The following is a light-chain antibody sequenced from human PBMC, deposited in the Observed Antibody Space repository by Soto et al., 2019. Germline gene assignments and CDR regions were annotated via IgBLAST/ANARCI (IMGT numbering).Light chain of an antibody. Sequence: QSVLTQPRSVSGSPGQSVTISCTGTSSDVGGYNYVTWYQQHPDNAPKLMIYDVSKRPSGVPDRFSGSKSGNTASLTISGLQAEDEADYYCCSFAGSFILRFGGGTKVTVL. V-gene: IGLV2-11*01. CDR3: CSFAGSFILR. CDR1: SSDVGGYNY. J-gene: IGLJ2*01. CDR2: DVS.